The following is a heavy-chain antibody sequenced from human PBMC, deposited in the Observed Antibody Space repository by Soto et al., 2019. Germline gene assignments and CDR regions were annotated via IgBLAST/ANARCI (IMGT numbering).Heavy chain of an antibody. Sequence: PSDTLSLTSAVSGGSISSGGYSWSWIRQPPGKGLEWIGYIYHSGSTYYNPSLKSRVTISVDRSKNQFSLKLSSVTAADTAVYYCASGLVTTLHYWGQGTLVTVS. CDR2: IYHSGST. D-gene: IGHD4-17*01. CDR1: GGSISSGGYS. V-gene: IGHV4-30-2*01. J-gene: IGHJ4*02. CDR3: ASGLVTTLHY.